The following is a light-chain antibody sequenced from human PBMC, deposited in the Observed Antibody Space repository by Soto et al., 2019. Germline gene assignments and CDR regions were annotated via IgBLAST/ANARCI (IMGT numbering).Light chain of an antibody. V-gene: IGLV2-14*01. CDR1: SSDVGTSNY. CDR3: CSFTSSNTYV. J-gene: IGLJ1*01. Sequence: QSALTQPASVSGSPGQSITLSCTGSSSDVGTSNYVSWYQHHPGKAPKLLIYQVTDRPSGVSNRFSGSKSGTTASLTVSGLQAEDEAIYYCCSFTSSNTYVFGSGTKLTVL. CDR2: QVT.